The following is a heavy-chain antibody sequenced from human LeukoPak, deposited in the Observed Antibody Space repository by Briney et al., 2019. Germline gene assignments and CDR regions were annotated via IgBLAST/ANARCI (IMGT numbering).Heavy chain of an antibody. Sequence: SETLSPTCTVSGYSISSGYYWGWIRQPPGKGLEWIGSIYHSGSTYYNPSLKSRVTISVDTSKNQFSLKLSSVTAADTAVYYCARGEDIVVVVAARAYAFDIWGQGTMVTVSS. J-gene: IGHJ3*02. D-gene: IGHD2-15*01. CDR2: IYHSGST. V-gene: IGHV4-38-2*02. CDR1: GYSISSGYY. CDR3: ARGEDIVVVVAARAYAFDI.